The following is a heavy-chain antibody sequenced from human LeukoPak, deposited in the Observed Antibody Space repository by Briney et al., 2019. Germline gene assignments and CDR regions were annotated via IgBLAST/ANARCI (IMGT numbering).Heavy chain of an antibody. CDR1: GFTFSSYG. CDR3: ARVWKYWFDP. V-gene: IGHV3-23*01. J-gene: IGHJ5*02. D-gene: IGHD1-1*01. CDR2: ISSSGGRT. Sequence: PGGSLRLSCAASGFTFSSYGMSWVRQAPGKGLEWVSAISSSGGRTDNADSVKGRFTISRDNSKNTLYLQMNSLRAEDTAVYYCARVWKYWFDPWGQGTLVTVSS.